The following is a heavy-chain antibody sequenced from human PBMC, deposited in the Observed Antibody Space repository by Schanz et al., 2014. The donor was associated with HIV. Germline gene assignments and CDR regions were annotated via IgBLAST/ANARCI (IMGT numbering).Heavy chain of an antibody. Sequence: QVQLVESGGGVVQPGRSLRLSCAASGFTFSTYGMHWVRQAPGKGLEWVAVIWYDGSNKYYADSVKGRFTISRDNSKKTLYLQMNSLRAEDTAVYYCARGEAITSYYHYYGMDVWAQGTTVTVSS. V-gene: IGHV3-33*08. CDR1: GFTFSTYG. CDR2: IWYDGSNK. CDR3: ARGEAITSYYHYYGMDV. D-gene: IGHD1-20*01. J-gene: IGHJ6*02.